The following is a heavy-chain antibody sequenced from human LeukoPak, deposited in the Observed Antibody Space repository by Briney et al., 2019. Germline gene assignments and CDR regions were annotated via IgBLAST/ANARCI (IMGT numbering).Heavy chain of an antibody. CDR3: ARDHYYGSGSYYKGDY. CDR2: INPNSGGT. V-gene: IGHV1-2*06. CDR1: GYTFTGYY. J-gene: IGHJ4*02. D-gene: IGHD3-10*01. Sequence: ASVKVSCKASGYTFTGYYMHWVRQAPGQGLEWMGRINPNSGGTNYAQKFQGRVTMIRDTSISTAYMELSRLRSDDTAVHYRARDHYYGSGSYYKGDYWGQGTLVTVSS.